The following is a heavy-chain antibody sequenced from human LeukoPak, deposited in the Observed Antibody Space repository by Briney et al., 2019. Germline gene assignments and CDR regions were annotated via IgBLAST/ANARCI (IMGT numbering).Heavy chain of an antibody. J-gene: IGHJ6*03. CDR3: ASGSGGNGYYYYYFMDV. D-gene: IGHD4-23*01. Sequence: GGSLRLSCAASGFTFSSYGMHWVRQAPGKGLEWVAFIRFDGSSKYYADSVKGRFTISRDNSKNTLYLQMNSLRAEDTAVYYCASGSGGNGYYYYYFMDVWGKGTTVTISS. V-gene: IGHV3-30*02. CDR1: GFTFSSYG. CDR2: IRFDGSSK.